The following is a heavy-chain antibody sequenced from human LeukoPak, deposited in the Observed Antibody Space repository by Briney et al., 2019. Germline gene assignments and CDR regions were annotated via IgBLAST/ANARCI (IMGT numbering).Heavy chain of an antibody. Sequence: GGSLRLSCAASGFTFSSYWMSWVRQAPGKGLEWVANIKQDGSEKYYVDSVKGRFTISRDNAKNSLYLQMNSLRAEDTAVYYCARVYGSGRGYFDYWGQGTLVTVSS. V-gene: IGHV3-7*01. J-gene: IGHJ4*02. CDR2: IKQDGSEK. CDR3: ARVYGSGRGYFDY. CDR1: GFTFSSYW. D-gene: IGHD3-10*01.